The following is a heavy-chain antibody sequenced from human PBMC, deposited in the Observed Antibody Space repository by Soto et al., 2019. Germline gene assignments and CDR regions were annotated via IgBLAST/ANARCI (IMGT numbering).Heavy chain of an antibody. D-gene: IGHD6-19*01. Sequence: PGESLRLSCAASGLTVSGSAMHWVRQASGKGLKRVGRIRSKANSYATAYAASVKGRFTISRDDSKNTAYLQMNSLKTEDTAVYYCAKDYPPVAGFGGYWGQGTLVTVS. CDR2: IRSKANSYAT. CDR1: GLTVSGSA. V-gene: IGHV3-73*01. J-gene: IGHJ4*02. CDR3: AKDYPPVAGFGGY.